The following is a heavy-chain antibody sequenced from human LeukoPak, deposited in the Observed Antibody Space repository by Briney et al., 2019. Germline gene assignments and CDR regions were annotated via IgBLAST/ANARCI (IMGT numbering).Heavy chain of an antibody. Sequence: SETLSLTCTVSGGSISDHYWSWIRQPAGQGLEWIGRTYPSGTTHYNPSLKSRVTMSVDTSKNQFSLKLSSVTAADTAVYYCAREVSWYGEVLYFDSWGQGPLVTVSS. CDR1: GGSISDHY. J-gene: IGHJ4*02. CDR3: AREVSWYGEVLYFDS. D-gene: IGHD3-10*01. V-gene: IGHV4-4*07. CDR2: TYPSGTT.